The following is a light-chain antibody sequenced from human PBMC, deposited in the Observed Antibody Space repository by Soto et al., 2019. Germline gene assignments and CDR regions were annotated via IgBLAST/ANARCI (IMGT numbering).Light chain of an antibody. V-gene: IGKV3D-15*01. Sequence: EIVMTQSPVTLSVSPGERATLSCRASQRVSSNLAWYQQTPGQPPRLLIYDASNRATGIPARFSGSGSGTEFTLTISSLQPEDIATYYCQQYDHPPFTFGPGTKVDIK. CDR3: QQYDHPPFT. J-gene: IGKJ3*01. CDR2: DAS. CDR1: QRVSSN.